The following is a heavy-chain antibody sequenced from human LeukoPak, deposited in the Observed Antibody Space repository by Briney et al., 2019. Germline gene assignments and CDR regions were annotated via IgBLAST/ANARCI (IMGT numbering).Heavy chain of an antibody. CDR1: GFTFSSYW. J-gene: IGHJ6*03. D-gene: IGHD6-13*01. CDR2: IKQDGSEK. V-gene: IGHV3-7*01. CDR3: ARGAAAGGSYYYYYYYMDV. Sequence: GGSLXLSCAASGFTFSSYWMSWVRQAPGKGLEWVANIKQDGSEKYYVDSVKGRFTISRDNAKNSLYLQMNSLRAEDTAVYYCARGAAAGGSYYYYYYYMDVWGKGTTVTISS.